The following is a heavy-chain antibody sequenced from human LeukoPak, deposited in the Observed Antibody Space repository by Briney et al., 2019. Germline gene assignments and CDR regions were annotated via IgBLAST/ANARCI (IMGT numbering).Heavy chain of an antibody. D-gene: IGHD5-12*01. CDR3: ARDTYSGYDLVEFGY. Sequence: PGGSLRLSCAASGFTFSSYSMNWVRHAPGKGLELVSSISSSSSYIYYADSVKGRFTISRDNAKNSLYLQMNSLRAEDTAVYYCARDTYSGYDLVEFGYGGQGPLVTVSA. J-gene: IGHJ4*02. V-gene: IGHV3-21*01. CDR2: ISSSSSYI. CDR1: GFTFSSYS.